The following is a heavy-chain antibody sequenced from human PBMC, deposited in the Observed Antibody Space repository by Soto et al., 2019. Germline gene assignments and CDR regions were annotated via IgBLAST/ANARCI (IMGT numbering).Heavy chain of an antibody. CDR1: GFTFSSYA. CDR3: AVAYCGGDCYHDAFDI. Sequence: GGSLRLSCAASGFTFSSYAMSWVRQAPGKGLEWVSAISGSGGSTYYADSVKGRFTISRDNSKNTLYLQMNSLRAEDTAVYYCAVAYCGGDCYHDAFDIWGQGTMVTVSS. J-gene: IGHJ3*02. D-gene: IGHD2-21*02. V-gene: IGHV3-23*01. CDR2: ISGSGGST.